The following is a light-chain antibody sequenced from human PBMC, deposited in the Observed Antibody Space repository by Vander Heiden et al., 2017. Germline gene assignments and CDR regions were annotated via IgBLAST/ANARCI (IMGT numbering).Light chain of an antibody. CDR2: EVS. J-gene: IGLJ1*01. CDR1: SSEVGGYNY. V-gene: IGLV2-14*01. Sequence: QSALTQPASVSGSPGQSITVSCTGASSEVGGYNYVSWYRQHPGKAPKLMIYEVSNRPSGVSNRFSGSKSGNPASLTISGLQAEDEADYYCSSYTSSSTYVFGTGTKVTVL. CDR3: SSYTSSSTYV.